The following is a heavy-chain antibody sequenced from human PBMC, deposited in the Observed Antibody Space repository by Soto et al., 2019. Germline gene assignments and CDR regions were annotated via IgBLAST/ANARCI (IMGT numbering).Heavy chain of an antibody. CDR1: GFTFSSYS. CDR2: ISSSSSTI. J-gene: IGHJ6*02. V-gene: IGHV3-48*02. CDR3: ARDADIVVVPALYAMDV. Sequence: PGGSLRLSCAASGFTFSSYSMNWVRQAPGKGLEWVSYISSSSSTIYYADSVKGRFTISRDNAKNSLYLQMNSLRDEDTAVYYCARDADIVVVPALYAMDVWGQGTTVTVSS. D-gene: IGHD2-2*01.